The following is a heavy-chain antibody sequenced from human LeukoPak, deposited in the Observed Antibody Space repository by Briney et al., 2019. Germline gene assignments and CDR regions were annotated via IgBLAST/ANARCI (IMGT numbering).Heavy chain of an antibody. CDR1: GGSISSYY. Sequence: KPSETLSLTCTVSGGSISSYYWSWIRQPPGKGLEWIGYIYYSGSTKYNPSLKSRVTISLDTSKSQFSLKLTSVTTADTAVYYCARSYGSGSYFDNWGQGTLVIVSS. CDR3: ARSYGSGSYFDN. CDR2: IYYSGST. D-gene: IGHD3-10*01. V-gene: IGHV4-59*01. J-gene: IGHJ4*02.